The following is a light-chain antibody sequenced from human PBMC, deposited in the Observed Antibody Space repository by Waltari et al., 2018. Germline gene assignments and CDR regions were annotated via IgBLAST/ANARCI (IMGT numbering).Light chain of an antibody. CDR2: DTS. CDR1: QSVRRS. CDR3: QEYVNLPAT. Sequence: EIVLTQSPGTLSLSPGDRATLSCRAIQSVRRSLTWYQQKPGQAPRLLIYDTSTRATGIPDRFSGSGSGTDFSLTISRLEPEDFAVYYCQEYVNLPATFGQGTKVEIK. J-gene: IGKJ1*01. V-gene: IGKV3-20*01.